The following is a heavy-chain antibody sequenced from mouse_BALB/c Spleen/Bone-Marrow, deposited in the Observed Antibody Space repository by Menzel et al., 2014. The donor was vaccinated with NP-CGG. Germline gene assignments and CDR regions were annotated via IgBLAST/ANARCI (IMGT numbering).Heavy chain of an antibody. CDR2: INPSSGYT. D-gene: IGHD2-1*01. V-gene: IGHV1-4*01. J-gene: IGHJ4*01. CDR3: ARVYGNYDAMDY. Sequence: VQLQQSGAELARPGASVKMSCRASGYTFTTYTMHWVKQRPGQGLEWIGYINPSSGYTYYNQKFKDKATLTADKSSSAAYLQLSSLTSEDSADYYCARVYGNYDAMDYWGQGTSVTVSS. CDR1: GYTFTTYT.